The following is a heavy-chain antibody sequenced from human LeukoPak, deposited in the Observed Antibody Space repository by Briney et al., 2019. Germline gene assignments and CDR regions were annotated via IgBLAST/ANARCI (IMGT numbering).Heavy chain of an antibody. Sequence: SETLSLTCTVSGGSITNYYWSWIRQPPGKGLEWIGYMSYSGSTNYNPSLNSPVSISVDTSKNQFSLKLSSVTAADTAVYYCARSAQWELRLDYWGQGTLVTVSS. J-gene: IGHJ4*02. V-gene: IGHV4-59*01. D-gene: IGHD1-26*01. CDR3: ARSAQWELRLDY. CDR2: MSYSGST. CDR1: GGSITNYY.